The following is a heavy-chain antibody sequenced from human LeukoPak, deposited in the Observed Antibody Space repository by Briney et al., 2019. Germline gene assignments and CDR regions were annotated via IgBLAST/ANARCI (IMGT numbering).Heavy chain of an antibody. D-gene: IGHD5-24*01. CDR3: ARVREMATIVWFDP. Sequence: GESLKISCKGSGYSFTSYGISWVRQAPGQGLEWMGWISAYNGNTNYAQKLQGRVTMTTDTSTSTAYMELRSLRSDDTAVYYCARVREMATIVWFDPWGQGTLVTVSS. CDR1: GYSFTSYG. J-gene: IGHJ5*02. CDR2: ISAYNGNT. V-gene: IGHV1-18*01.